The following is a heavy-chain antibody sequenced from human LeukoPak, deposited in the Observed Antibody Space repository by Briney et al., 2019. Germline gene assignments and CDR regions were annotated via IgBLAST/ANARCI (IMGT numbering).Heavy chain of an antibody. D-gene: IGHD3-3*01. Sequence: GGSLRLSCAASGFTFDDYAMHWVRQAPGKGLEWVSGISWNSGSIGYADSVKGRFTISRDNAKNSLYLQMNSLRAEDTAVYYCAKSHDFWSGPDFDYWGQGTLVTVSS. CDR3: AKSHDFWSGPDFDY. J-gene: IGHJ4*02. V-gene: IGHV3-9*01. CDR2: ISWNSGSI. CDR1: GFTFDDYA.